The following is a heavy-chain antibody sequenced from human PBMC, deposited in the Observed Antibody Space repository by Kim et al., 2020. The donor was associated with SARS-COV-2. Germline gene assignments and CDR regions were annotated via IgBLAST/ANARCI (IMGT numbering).Heavy chain of an antibody. CDR3: ARQAVAGHWYFDL. Sequence: YSPSFQGQVTISADRSISTAYLQWGSLKASDTAMYYCARQAVAGHWYFDLWGRGTLVTVSS. V-gene: IGHV5-51*01. D-gene: IGHD6-13*01. J-gene: IGHJ2*01.